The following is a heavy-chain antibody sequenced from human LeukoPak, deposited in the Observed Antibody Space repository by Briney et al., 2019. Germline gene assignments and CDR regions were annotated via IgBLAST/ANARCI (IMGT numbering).Heavy chain of an antibody. V-gene: IGHV5-51*01. Sequence: GESLKISCKGSGYSFTSYWIGWVRQMPGKGLAWMGIIYPGDSDTRYSPSFQGQVTISADKSISTAYLQWSSLKASDTAMYYCARHSCSSTSCLGGYWFDPWGQGTLVTVSS. D-gene: IGHD2-2*01. J-gene: IGHJ5*02. CDR1: GYSFTSYW. CDR2: IYPGDSDT. CDR3: ARHSCSSTSCLGGYWFDP.